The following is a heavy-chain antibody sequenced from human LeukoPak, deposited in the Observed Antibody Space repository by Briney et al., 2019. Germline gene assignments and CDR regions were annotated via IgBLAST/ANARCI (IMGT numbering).Heavy chain of an antibody. D-gene: IGHD1-1*01. CDR1: GYSISSGYY. V-gene: IGHV4-38-2*01. CDR2: IYHSGKS. Sequence: SETLSLTCGVSGYSISSGYYWVWIRQPPGKGLEWIGRIYHSGKSYYNPSLKSRVTMSVNTSRNQFSLKLSSVTAADTAVYYCARHPSDWYDVRNNWLDPWGQGILVTVSS. J-gene: IGHJ5*02. CDR3: ARHPSDWYDVRNNWLDP.